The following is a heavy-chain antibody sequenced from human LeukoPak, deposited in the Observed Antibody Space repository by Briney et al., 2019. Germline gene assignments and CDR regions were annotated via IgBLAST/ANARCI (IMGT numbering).Heavy chain of an antibody. Sequence: KPSETLSLTCTVSGGSISSSSYYWGWIRQPPGKGLEWIGSIYYSGSTYYNPSLKSRITISVDTSKNQFSLRLSSVTAADTAVYYCARTNYDSSGYPDYWGQGTLVTVSS. CDR2: IYYSGST. CDR1: GGSISSSSYY. V-gene: IGHV4-39*07. J-gene: IGHJ4*02. CDR3: ARTNYDSSGYPDY. D-gene: IGHD3-22*01.